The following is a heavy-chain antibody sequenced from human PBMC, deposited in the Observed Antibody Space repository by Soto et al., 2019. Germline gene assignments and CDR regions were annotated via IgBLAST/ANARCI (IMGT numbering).Heavy chain of an antibody. CDR3: ARCTLHDYGDYDPGTSHVFDS. CDR2: IYGDNDK. CDR1: GFSLSNSGVG. J-gene: IGHJ4*02. D-gene: IGHD4-17*01. V-gene: IGHV2-5*02. Sequence: QITLKESGPSPVKPTQTLTVTCTFSGFSLSNSGVGVAWIRQPPGKALEWLALIYGDNDKRYSPSLKTRLTITKDTSKSQVVLTMTTMDPVDTATYYCARCTLHDYGDYDPGTSHVFDSWGQGTLVTVSS.